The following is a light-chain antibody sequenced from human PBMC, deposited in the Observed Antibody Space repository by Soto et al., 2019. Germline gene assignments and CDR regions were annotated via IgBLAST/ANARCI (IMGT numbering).Light chain of an antibody. V-gene: IGLV1-47*02. CDR3: AAWDDSLSGGV. CDR2: SNN. Sequence: QSVLTQPPSASGTPGQRVTISCSGSRSNIGSNTVHWYQQLPGTAPKLLIYSNNQRPSGVPDRFSGSKSGTSASLAISGLRSEDEADYYCAAWDDSLSGGVFGGGTKVTVL. CDR1: RSNIGSNT. J-gene: IGLJ3*02.